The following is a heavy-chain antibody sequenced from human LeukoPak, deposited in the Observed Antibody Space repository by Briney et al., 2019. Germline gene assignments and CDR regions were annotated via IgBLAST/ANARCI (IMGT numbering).Heavy chain of an antibody. CDR3: ATGEGYCSSTSCFHQFDY. V-gene: IGHV3-30-3*01. CDR1: GFTFSSYA. J-gene: IGHJ4*02. D-gene: IGHD2-2*01. CDR2: ISYDGSNK. Sequence: GGSLRLSCAASGFTFSSYAMHWVRQAPGKGLEWVAVISYDGSNKYYADSVKGRFTISRDNSKNTLYLQMNSLRAEDTAVYYCATGEGYCSSTSCFHQFDYWGQGTLVTVSS.